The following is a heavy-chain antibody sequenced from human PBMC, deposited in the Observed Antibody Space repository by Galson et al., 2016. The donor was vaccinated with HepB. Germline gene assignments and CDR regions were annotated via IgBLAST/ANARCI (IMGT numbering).Heavy chain of an antibody. CDR3: ARGGSYLGPFDY. D-gene: IGHD1-26*01. J-gene: IGHJ4*02. V-gene: IGHV3-30-3*01. CDR2: ISYDGSSK. Sequence: LRLSCAASGFTFSSYAMHWVRQAPGKGLEWVAIISYDGSSKYYADSVKGRFTISRDNSKNTLYLQMHSLRVEDTAVYYCARGGSYLGPFDYWGQGTMLTVSS. CDR1: GFTFSSYA.